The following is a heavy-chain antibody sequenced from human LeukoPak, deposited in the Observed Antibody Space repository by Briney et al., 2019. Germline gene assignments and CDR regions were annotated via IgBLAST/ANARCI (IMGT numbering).Heavy chain of an antibody. CDR1: GGSISSSNW. CDR3: ARDSRGGNSYYFDY. Sequence: PSGTLSLTCAVSGGSISSSNWWSWVRQPPGKGLEWIGEIYHSGSTNYNPSLKSRVTISVDTSKNQFSLKLSSVTAADTAVYYCARDSRGGNSYYFDYWGQGALVTVSS. V-gene: IGHV4-4*02. D-gene: IGHD4-23*01. CDR2: IYHSGST. J-gene: IGHJ4*02.